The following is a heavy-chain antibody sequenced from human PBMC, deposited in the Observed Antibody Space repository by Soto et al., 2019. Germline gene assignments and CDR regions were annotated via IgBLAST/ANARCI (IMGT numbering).Heavy chain of an antibody. Sequence: GSLRLSCAASGFTFSSYAMHWVRQAPGKGLEWVAVISYDGSNKYYADSVKGRFTISRDNSKNTLYLQMNSLRAEDTAVYYCARAGCTNGVCFNWFDPWGQGTLVTVSS. CDR2: ISYDGSNK. CDR3: ARAGCTNGVCFNWFDP. J-gene: IGHJ5*02. V-gene: IGHV3-30-3*01. CDR1: GFTFSSYA. D-gene: IGHD2-8*01.